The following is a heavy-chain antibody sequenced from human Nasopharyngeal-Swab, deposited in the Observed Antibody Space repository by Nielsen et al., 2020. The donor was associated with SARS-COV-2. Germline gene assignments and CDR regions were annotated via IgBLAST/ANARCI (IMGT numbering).Heavy chain of an antibody. Sequence: SGPTLVKPTQTLTLTCSFSGFSLTTSGVGVAWIRQPPGKALDWLALLYWDDDQRYNPSLKTRLTINKDTSKDQVVLTLTNMGPVDSGTYYCAHITRGVERDTIFGVPLASLSYYYMDVWGKGTTVTVS. J-gene: IGHJ6*03. D-gene: IGHD3-3*01. V-gene: IGHV2-5*02. CDR1: GFSLTTSGVG. CDR2: LYWDDDQ. CDR3: AHITRGVERDTIFGVPLASLSYYYMDV.